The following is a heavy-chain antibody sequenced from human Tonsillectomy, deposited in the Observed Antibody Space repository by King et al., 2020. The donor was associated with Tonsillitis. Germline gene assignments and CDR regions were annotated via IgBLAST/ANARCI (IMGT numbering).Heavy chain of an antibody. CDR3: ARAGRYCSGTCYSYFDY. J-gene: IGHJ4*02. Sequence: EQLVQSGADVKKPGASVKVSCKASGYTFSDYYMYWVRQAPGQGLEWMGWIIPNSGGTNSAQRFQGRVTMTRDTSISTAYMELSSLRSDDTAVYYFARAGRYCSGTCYSYFDYWGQGTLVTVSS. V-gene: IGHV1-2*02. CDR1: GYTFSDYY. CDR2: IIPNSGGT. D-gene: IGHD2-2*01.